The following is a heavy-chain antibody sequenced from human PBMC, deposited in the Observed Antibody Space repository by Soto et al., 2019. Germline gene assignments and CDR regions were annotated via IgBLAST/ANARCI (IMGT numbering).Heavy chain of an antibody. V-gene: IGHV3-23*01. CDR3: AKDGGIVATIHYYYYYMDV. D-gene: IGHD5-12*01. J-gene: IGHJ6*03. CDR1: GFTFSSYA. Sequence: PGGSLRLSCAASGFTFSSYAMSWVRQAPGKGLEWVSAISGSGGSTYYADSVKGRFAISRDNSKNTLYLQMNSLRAEDTAVYYCAKDGGIVATIHYYYYYMDVSGKGTTVTVSS. CDR2: ISGSGGST.